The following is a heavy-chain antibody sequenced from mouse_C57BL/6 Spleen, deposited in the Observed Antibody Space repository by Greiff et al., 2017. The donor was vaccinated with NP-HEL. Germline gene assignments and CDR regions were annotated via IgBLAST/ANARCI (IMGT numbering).Heavy chain of an antibody. V-gene: IGHV1-42*01. J-gene: IGHJ2*01. CDR2: INPSTGGT. Sequence: VQLQQSGPELVKPGASVKISCKASGYSFTGYYMNWVKQSPEKSLEWIGEINPSTGGTTYNQKFKAKATLTVDKSSSTAYMQLKSLTSEDSAVYYCARGITTVVAGGFDYWGQGTTLTVSS. CDR1: GYSFTGYY. CDR3: ARGITTVVAGGFDY. D-gene: IGHD1-1*01.